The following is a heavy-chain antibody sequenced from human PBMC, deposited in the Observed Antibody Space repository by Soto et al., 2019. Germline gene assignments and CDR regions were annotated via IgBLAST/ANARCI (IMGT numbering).Heavy chain of an antibody. V-gene: IGHV4-61*01. CDR1: DGSVSSGNYY. Sequence: SETLSLTCTVSDGSVSSGNYYWTWIRQPPGKGLEWIGYIYSSGTTLYNPSLKSRVSISVDRSMNQFSLKLSSVTAAGTAVYYCARDSLALFDSWGQGTVVTVSS. CDR3: ARDSLALFDS. CDR2: IYSSGTT. J-gene: IGHJ4*02. D-gene: IGHD5-12*01.